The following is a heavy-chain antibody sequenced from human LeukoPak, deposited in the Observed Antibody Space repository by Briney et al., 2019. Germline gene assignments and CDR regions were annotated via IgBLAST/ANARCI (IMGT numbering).Heavy chain of an antibody. CDR1: GFTFSSSA. CDR3: AIFPPGYTSSWYGDY. Sequence: PGGSLRLSCAASGFTFSSSAMSWVRQAPGKRLEWVSTVSGGGGSTYYADSVKGRFTISRDNSKNTLYLQMNSLRAEDTAIYYCAIFPPGYTSSWYGDYWGQGTLVTVSS. D-gene: IGHD6-13*01. V-gene: IGHV3-23*01. CDR2: VSGGGGST. J-gene: IGHJ4*02.